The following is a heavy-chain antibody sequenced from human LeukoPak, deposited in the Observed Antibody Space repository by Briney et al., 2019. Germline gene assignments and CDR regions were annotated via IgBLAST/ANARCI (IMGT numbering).Heavy chain of an antibody. J-gene: IGHJ4*02. CDR1: GYTFTSLD. D-gene: IGHD2-15*01. CDR3: ARVDGSPDY. V-gene: IGHV1-8*03. Sequence: ASVKVSCKASGYTFTSLDINWVRQATGQALEWMGWINPNSGNRGYAQQFQGRVTITRDTSIRTAYMELTSLRSEDTAVYYCARVDGSPDYWGQGTLVTVSS. CDR2: INPNSGNR.